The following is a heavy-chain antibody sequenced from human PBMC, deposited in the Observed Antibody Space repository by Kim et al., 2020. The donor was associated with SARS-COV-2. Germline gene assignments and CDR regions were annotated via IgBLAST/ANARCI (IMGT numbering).Heavy chain of an antibody. CDR3: ARDRVTTGYGMDV. J-gene: IGHJ6*02. D-gene: IGHD4-17*01. Sequence: YHPALKSRVTISVDTSKNQFSLKLSSVTAADTAVYYCARDRVTTGYGMDVWCQGTTVTVSS. V-gene: IGHV4-59*01.